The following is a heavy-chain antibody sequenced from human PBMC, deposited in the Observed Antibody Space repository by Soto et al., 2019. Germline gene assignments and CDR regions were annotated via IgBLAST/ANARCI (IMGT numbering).Heavy chain of an antibody. CDR3: ARTRAWTGGYYYYGMDV. CDR1: GGSISSYY. V-gene: IGHV4-59*01. J-gene: IGHJ6*02. Sequence: SETLSLTCTVSGGSISSYYWSWIRQPPGKGLEWIGYIYYSGSTNYNPSLKSRVTISVDTSKNQFSLKLSSATAADTAVYYCARTRAWTGGYYYYGMDVWGQGTTVTVSS. D-gene: IGHD1-26*01. CDR2: IYYSGST.